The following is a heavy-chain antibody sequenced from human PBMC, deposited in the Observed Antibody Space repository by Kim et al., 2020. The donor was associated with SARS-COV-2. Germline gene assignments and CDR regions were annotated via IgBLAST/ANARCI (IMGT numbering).Heavy chain of an antibody. Sequence: SETLSLTCAVYGGSFSGYYWSWIRQPPGKGLEWIGEINHSGSTNYNPSLKSRVTISVDTSKNQFSLKLSSVTAADTAVYYCARETYHSRRTYYYGSGSYYDYWGQGTLVTVSS. CDR2: INHSGST. CDR3: ARETYHSRRTYYYGSGSYYDY. J-gene: IGHJ4*02. D-gene: IGHD3-10*01. CDR1: GGSFSGYY. V-gene: IGHV4-34*01.